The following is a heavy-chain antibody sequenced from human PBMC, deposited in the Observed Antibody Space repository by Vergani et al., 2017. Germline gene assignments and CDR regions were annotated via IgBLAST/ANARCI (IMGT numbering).Heavy chain of an antibody. Sequence: QEQLLQSGGGVVQPGGSLILSCIGSGYTFGHFDMHWVRQAPGKGLAWVAFILYDGSNPQYIDSVKGRFTISRDNSKDTLFLQMNGLRPEDTGTYFCAKKGGSLYYYGVDVWGQGTTITVSS. V-gene: IGHV3-30*02. CDR1: GYTFGHFD. J-gene: IGHJ6*02. CDR2: ILYDGSNP. CDR3: AKKGGSLYYYGVDV. D-gene: IGHD1-26*01.